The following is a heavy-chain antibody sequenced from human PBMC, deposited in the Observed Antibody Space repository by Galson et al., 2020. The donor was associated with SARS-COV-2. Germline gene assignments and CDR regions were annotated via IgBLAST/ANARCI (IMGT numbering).Heavy chain of an antibody. Sequence: GESLKIFCKGSGDSFHRLWNGWVRQIPRKGLEWMGIVYHGDSDTRYSPSFQGQVTISVDKSISTAYLQWSSLKASDTAVDFCARQVLNGEGARFGYWGQGTLVTVAS. CDR3: ARQVLNGEGARFGY. J-gene: IGHJ4*02. V-gene: IGHV5-51*01. CDR2: VYHGDSDT. CDR1: GDSFHRLW. D-gene: IGHD7-27*01.